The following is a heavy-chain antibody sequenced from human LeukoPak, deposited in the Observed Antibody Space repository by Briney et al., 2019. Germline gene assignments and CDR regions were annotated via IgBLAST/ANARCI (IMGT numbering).Heavy chain of an antibody. CDR1: GFTFTSYW. CDR3: AKANSGYDYDYFDY. Sequence: PGGSLRLSCAASGFTFTSYWMHWVRQAPGKGLEWVSVISGSGGSTYYADSVKGRFTISRDNSKNTLYLQMNSLRAEDTAVYYCAKANSGYDYDYFDYWGQGTLVTVSS. J-gene: IGHJ4*02. V-gene: IGHV3-23*01. D-gene: IGHD5-12*01. CDR2: ISGSGGST.